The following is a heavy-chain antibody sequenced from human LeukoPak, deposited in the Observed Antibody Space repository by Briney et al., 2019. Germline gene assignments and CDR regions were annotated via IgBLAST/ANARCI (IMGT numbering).Heavy chain of an antibody. CDR1: GFTFSSYS. D-gene: IGHD3-3*01. V-gene: IGHV3-21*01. Sequence: GGSLRLSCAASGFTFSSYSMNWVRQAPGKGLEWVSSISSSSSYIYYADSVKGRFTISRDNAKNSLYLQMNSLRAEDTAVYYCARGRTGFWSGYYYYYYMDVWGKGTTVTVSS. CDR2: ISSSSSYI. CDR3: ARGRTGFWSGYYYYYYMDV. J-gene: IGHJ6*03.